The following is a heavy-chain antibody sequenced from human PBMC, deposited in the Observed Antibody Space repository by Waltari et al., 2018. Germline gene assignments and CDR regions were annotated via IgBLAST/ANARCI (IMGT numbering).Heavy chain of an antibody. Sequence: QVQLVASGGGVVQPGRSLRLSCAASEFTFRSYAMHWVRQAPGKGLEWVAVISYNGRNIYYVDSVKGRFTISRDNSNKTLYLQMNSLRPEDTAVYYCARDYCDRTNCHGMDVWGQGTTVTVSS. CDR3: ARDYCDRTNCHGMDV. CDR1: EFTFRSYA. J-gene: IGHJ6*02. D-gene: IGHD3-22*01. CDR2: ISYNGRNI. V-gene: IGHV3-30*04.